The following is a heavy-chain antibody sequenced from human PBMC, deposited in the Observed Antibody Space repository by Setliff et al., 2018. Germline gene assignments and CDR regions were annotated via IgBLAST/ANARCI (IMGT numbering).Heavy chain of an antibody. D-gene: IGHD3-3*01. CDR2: VSVSGDNT. V-gene: IGHV3-23*01. CDR3: AGQGPIFGSGLIPGFDQ. Sequence: GGSLRLSCAASGLTFNSYAMSWVRQAPGKGLEWVSTVSVSGDNTYYTDSVRGRFTTSRDNSKNTLSLQMSSLRTEDTAIYFCAGQGPIFGSGLIPGFDQWGQGTMVTVSS. CDR1: GLTFNSYA. J-gene: IGHJ4*02.